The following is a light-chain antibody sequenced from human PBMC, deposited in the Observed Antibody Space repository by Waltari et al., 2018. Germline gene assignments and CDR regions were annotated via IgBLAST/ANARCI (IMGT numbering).Light chain of an antibody. CDR3: CSYAGSYTWV. CDR1: SSDVGNYNL. J-gene: IGLJ3*02. V-gene: IGLV2-23*01. Sequence: QSALTQPASVSGSPGQSITISCTGTSSDVGNYNLVSWYQQYPGKAPKVMIYDDNRPPSVVSDRFSGSKSGNTASLTISGVQADDDADYYCCSYAGSYTWVFGGGTKLTVL. CDR2: DDN.